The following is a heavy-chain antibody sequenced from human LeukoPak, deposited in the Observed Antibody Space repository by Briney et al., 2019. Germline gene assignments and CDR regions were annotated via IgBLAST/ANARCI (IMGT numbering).Heavy chain of an antibody. Sequence: ASVKVSCKASGYTFTSYAMNWVRQAPGQGLEWMGWINTNTGNPTYAQGFTGRFVFSLDTSVSTAYLQICSLKAEDTAVYYCARYCAGDCYSGFDYWGQGTLVTVSS. J-gene: IGHJ4*02. V-gene: IGHV7-4-1*01. CDR1: GYTFTSYA. CDR2: INTNTGNP. CDR3: ARYCAGDCYSGFDY. D-gene: IGHD2-21*02.